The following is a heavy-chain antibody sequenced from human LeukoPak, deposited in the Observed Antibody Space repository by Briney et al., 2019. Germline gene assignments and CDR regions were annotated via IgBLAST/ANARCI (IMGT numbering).Heavy chain of an antibody. CDR1: GYTFTGYY. CDR2: INPNSGGT. D-gene: IGHD3-9*01. CDR3: ARPQYDILTGHKANDAFDI. V-gene: IGHV1-2*02. Sequence: ASVKVSCKASGYTFTGYYIHWVRQAPGQGLEWMGWINPNSGGTNYAQKFQGRVTMTRDTSISTAYMELSRLRSDDTAVYYCARPQYDILTGHKANDAFDIWGQGTMVTVSS. J-gene: IGHJ3*02.